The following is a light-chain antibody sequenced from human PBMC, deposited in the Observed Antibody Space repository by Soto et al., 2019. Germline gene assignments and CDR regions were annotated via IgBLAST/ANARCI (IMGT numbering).Light chain of an antibody. CDR3: QSYDSSLSAWV. Sequence: QAVVTQPPSVSGAPGQRVTISCTESSSNIGAGYDVHWYQQLPGTAPKLLIYGNSNRPSGVPDRFSGSKSGTSASLAITGLQAEDEADYYCQSYDSSLSAWVFGGGTKFTVL. V-gene: IGLV1-40*01. CDR2: GNS. CDR1: SSNIGAGYD. J-gene: IGLJ3*02.